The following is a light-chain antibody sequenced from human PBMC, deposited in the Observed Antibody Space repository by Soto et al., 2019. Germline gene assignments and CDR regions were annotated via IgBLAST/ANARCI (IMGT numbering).Light chain of an antibody. CDR1: QSVDIN. J-gene: IGKJ1*01. Sequence: EIVLTQSPATLSVSPGERVTLSCRASQSVDINLAGYQQKPGQAPRLLIYGASTRATDMPGRFSGRGAGAEFTLTISSLQSEDFAVYYCQQYRSWPRTFGQGTKVDIK. CDR3: QQYRSWPRT. CDR2: GAS. V-gene: IGKV3-15*01.